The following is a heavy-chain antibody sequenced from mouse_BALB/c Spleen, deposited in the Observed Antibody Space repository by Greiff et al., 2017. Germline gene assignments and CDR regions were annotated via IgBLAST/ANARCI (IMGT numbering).Heavy chain of an antibody. D-gene: IGHD1-1*01. CDR1: GFTFNTYA. CDR2: IRSKSNNYAT. Sequence: EVKLMESGGGLVQPKGSLKLSCAASGFTFNTYAMNWVRQAPGKGLEWVARIRSKSNNYATYYADSVKDRFTISRDDSQSMLYLQMNNLKTEDTAMYYCVRTVPYYYGSSFYAMDYWGQGTSVTVSS. V-gene: IGHV10-1*02. CDR3: VRTVPYYYGSSFYAMDY. J-gene: IGHJ4*01.